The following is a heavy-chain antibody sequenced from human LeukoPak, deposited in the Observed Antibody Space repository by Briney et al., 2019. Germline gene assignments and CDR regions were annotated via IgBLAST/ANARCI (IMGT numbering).Heavy chain of an antibody. V-gene: IGHV4-39*01. D-gene: IGHD2-2*01. J-gene: IGHJ6*02. CDR2: IYYSGST. CDR3: ARYCSSTSCYVSNYYYYGMDV. Sequence: PSETLSLTCTVSGGSISSSSYYWGWIRQPPGKGLEWIGSIYYSGSTYYNPSLKSRVTISVDTSKNQFSLKLSSVTAADTAVYYCARYCSSTSCYVSNYYYYGMDVWGQGTTVTVSS. CDR1: GGSISSSSYY.